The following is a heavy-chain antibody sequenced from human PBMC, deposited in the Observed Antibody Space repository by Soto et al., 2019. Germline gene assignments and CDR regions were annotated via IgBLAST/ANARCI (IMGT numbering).Heavy chain of an antibody. CDR3: ARVRLAVRTYYYGSGSYHFDY. CDR2: INHSGST. Sequence: QVQLQQWGAGLLKPSETLSLTCAVYGGSFSGYYWSWIRQPPGKGLEWIGEINHSGSTNYNPSLKSRVTISVDTSKNQFSLKLSSVTAADTAVYYCARVRLAVRTYYYGSGSYHFDYWGQGTLVTVSS. D-gene: IGHD3-10*01. V-gene: IGHV4-34*01. CDR1: GGSFSGYY. J-gene: IGHJ4*02.